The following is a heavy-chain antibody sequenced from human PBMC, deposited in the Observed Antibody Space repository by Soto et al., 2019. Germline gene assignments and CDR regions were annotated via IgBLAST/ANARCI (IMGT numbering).Heavy chain of an antibody. CDR1: GGTFSSYA. CDR2: IIPIFGKA. D-gene: IGHD3-3*01. Sequence: SVKVSCQASGGTFSSYAISWVRQAPGQGLEWMGGIIPIFGKANYAQKFQGRVTITADESTSTAYMELSSLRSEDTAVYYCARDRKGWAGVLRFLDGRPLYYYGMDVWGQGTTVTVSS. CDR3: ARDRKGWAGVLRFLDGRPLYYYGMDV. V-gene: IGHV1-69*13. J-gene: IGHJ6*02.